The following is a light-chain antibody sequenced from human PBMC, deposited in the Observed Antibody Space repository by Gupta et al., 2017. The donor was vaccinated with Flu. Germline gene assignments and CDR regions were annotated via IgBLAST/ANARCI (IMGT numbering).Light chain of an antibody. J-gene: IGLJ3*02. CDR3: NSRDSTDNHQAV. Sequence: QTVKITCRVDSSRKGYAGWDKHKQGQPTVLVIYDKCIRPAGTPVRLSGSGSGNTAASTVTGARAEYEEDYDCNSRDSTDNHQAVFGGGTKLTVL. V-gene: IGLV3-19*01. CDR2: DKC. CDR1: SSRKGY.